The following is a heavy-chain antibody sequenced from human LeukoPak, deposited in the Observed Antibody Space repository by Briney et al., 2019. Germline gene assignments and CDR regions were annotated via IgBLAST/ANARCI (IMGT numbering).Heavy chain of an antibody. J-gene: IGHJ4*02. V-gene: IGHV1-8*02. CDR3: ARGGYGDPIDY. CDR1: GGTFSSYA. Sequence: ASVKVSCKASGGTFSSYAISWVRQATGQGLEWMGWMNPNSGNTGYAQKFQGRVTMTRNTSISTAYMELSSLRSEDTAVYYCARGGYGDPIDYWGQGTLVTVSS. D-gene: IGHD4-17*01. CDR2: MNPNSGNT.